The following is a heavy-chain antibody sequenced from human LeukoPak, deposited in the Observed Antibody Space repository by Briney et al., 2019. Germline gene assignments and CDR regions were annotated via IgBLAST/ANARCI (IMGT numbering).Heavy chain of an antibody. D-gene: IGHD1-26*01. CDR2: IYYSGST. Sequence: SQTLSLTCTVSGGSISSGGYYWSWIRQPPGKGLEWIGSIYYSGSTYYNPSLKSRVTISVDTSKNQFSLKLSSVTAADTAVYYCASERWELQPYYFDYWGQGTLVTVSS. CDR1: GGSISSGGYY. CDR3: ASERWELQPYYFDY. J-gene: IGHJ4*02. V-gene: IGHV4-39*01.